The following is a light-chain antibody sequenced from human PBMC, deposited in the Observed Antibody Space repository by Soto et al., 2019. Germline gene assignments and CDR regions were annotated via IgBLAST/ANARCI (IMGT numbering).Light chain of an antibody. Sequence: DIQMTQSPSTLSASVGDRVTITCRASQSISSWLAWYQQKPGKAPKLLIYKASSLESGVPSRFSGSGSGTEFTLTISSLQPDDFPTYYCQQYNSYSPLFGQGTKVDIK. CDR2: KAS. J-gene: IGKJ2*01. CDR1: QSISSW. V-gene: IGKV1-5*03. CDR3: QQYNSYSPL.